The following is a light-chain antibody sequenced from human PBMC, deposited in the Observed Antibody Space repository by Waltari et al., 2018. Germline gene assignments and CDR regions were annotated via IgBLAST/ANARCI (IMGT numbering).Light chain of an antibody. J-gene: IGKJ2*01. CDR1: HGIVSD. CDR3: QQVNSYP. Sequence: TSSLWGVHGIVSDLAWYQQKAGKAPMLLIYASSTCLSWVPSRFSGSGSGTDFTLTISSLQPEDFATYYCQQVNSYPVGQGTKLEIK. CDR2: ASS. V-gene: IGKV1-9*01.